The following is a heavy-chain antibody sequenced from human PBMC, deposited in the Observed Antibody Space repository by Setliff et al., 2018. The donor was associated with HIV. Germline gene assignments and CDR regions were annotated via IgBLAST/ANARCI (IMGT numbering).Heavy chain of an antibody. V-gene: IGHV4-59*01. Sequence: SETLSLTCAVSGGSTNNYYLTWIRQPPGKGLEWIGSVSNGGDTNYNPSLKSRVSLSLDTSKSQFSLKLTSVTAADTAVYYCARATYTTLFGVLMGGGLQYWGPGTLVTVSS. CDR2: VSNGGDT. J-gene: IGHJ4*02. CDR1: GGSTNNYY. CDR3: ARATYTTLFGVLMGGGLQY. D-gene: IGHD3-3*01.